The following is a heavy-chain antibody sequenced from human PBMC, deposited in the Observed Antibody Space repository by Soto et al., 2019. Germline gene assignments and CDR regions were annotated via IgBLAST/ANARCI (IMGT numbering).Heavy chain of an antibody. D-gene: IGHD4-17*01. J-gene: IGHJ4*02. CDR3: ARVLGDYGPYYFDY. Sequence: PGGSLRLSCAASGFTFSSYGMHWVRQAPGKGLEWVAVIWYDGSNKYYADSVKGRFTISRDNSKNTLYLQMNSLRAEDTAVYYCARVLGDYGPYYFDYWGQGTLVTVSS. V-gene: IGHV3-33*01. CDR2: IWYDGSNK. CDR1: GFTFSSYG.